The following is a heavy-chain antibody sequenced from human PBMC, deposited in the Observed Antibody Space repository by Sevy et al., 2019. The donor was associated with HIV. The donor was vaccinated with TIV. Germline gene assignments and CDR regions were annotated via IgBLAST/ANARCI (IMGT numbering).Heavy chain of an antibody. J-gene: IGHJ4*02. D-gene: IGHD3-3*01. Sequence: GGSLRLSCAASGFTFSSYAMSWVRQAPGKGLEWVSAISGSGGSTYYADSVKGRFTISRDNCKNTLYLQMNSLRAEDTAVYYCAKVVWYSGGGFDYWGQGTLVTVSS. CDR1: GFTFSSYA. CDR2: ISGSGGST. CDR3: AKVVWYSGGGFDY. V-gene: IGHV3-23*01.